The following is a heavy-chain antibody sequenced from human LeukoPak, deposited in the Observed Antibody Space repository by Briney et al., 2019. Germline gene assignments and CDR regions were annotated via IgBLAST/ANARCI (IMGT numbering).Heavy chain of an antibody. V-gene: IGHV3-11*03. CDR3: ARGLRRDCDSTSCWAALDI. Sequence: GGSLRLSCAASGFSLSDYYTSWVRQAPGKGLEWVSYISGSTTYTNYADSVKGRFTISRDNAKNSLYLQMNSLRAEDTAVYYCARGLRRDCDSTSCWAALDIWGQGTMVTVSS. J-gene: IGHJ3*02. D-gene: IGHD2-2*01. CDR2: ISGSTTYT. CDR1: GFSLSDYY.